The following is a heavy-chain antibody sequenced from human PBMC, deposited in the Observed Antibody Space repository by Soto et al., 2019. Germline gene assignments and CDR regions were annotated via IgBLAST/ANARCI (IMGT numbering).Heavy chain of an antibody. V-gene: IGHV1-18*01. CDR1: GYTFSNFG. CDR2: ISVFNGNT. Sequence: QVQLMQSGAEVKKPGASVKVSCKASGYTFSNFGFSWVRQAPGQGREWMGWISVFNGNTNYAQKLQGRVTLTIDTSTTTAYMELRSLRSDATAVYYCARDVVLDYWGQGPLVTVSS. CDR3: ARDVVLDY. J-gene: IGHJ4*02.